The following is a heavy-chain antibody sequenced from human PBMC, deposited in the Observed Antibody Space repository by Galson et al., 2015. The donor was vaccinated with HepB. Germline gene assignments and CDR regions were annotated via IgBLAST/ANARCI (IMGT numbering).Heavy chain of an antibody. V-gene: IGHV1-18*04. CDR3: AREWRRAYDILTGYSNFDY. D-gene: IGHD3-9*01. J-gene: IGHJ4*02. CDR2: ISAYNGNT. Sequence: SVKVSCKASGYTFTSYGISWVRQAPGQGLEWMGWISAYNGNTNYAQKLQGRVTMTTDTSTSTAYMELRSLRSDDTAVYYCAREWRRAYDILTGYSNFDYWGQGTLVTVSS. CDR1: GYTFTSYG.